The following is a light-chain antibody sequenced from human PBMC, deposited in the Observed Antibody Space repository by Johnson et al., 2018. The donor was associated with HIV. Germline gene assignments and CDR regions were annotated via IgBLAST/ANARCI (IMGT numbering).Light chain of an antibody. CDR1: SSNIGNNY. J-gene: IGLJ1*01. V-gene: IGLV1-51*02. CDR3: GTWDNSLNTGAV. CDR2: ENN. Sequence: SVLTQPPSVSAAPGQRVTISCSGSSSNIGNNYVSWYQQLPGTAPKLLIYENNKRPSGIPDRFSGSKSGTSATLGITGLPTGDEADYYCGTWDNSLNTGAVFGPGTKVTVL.